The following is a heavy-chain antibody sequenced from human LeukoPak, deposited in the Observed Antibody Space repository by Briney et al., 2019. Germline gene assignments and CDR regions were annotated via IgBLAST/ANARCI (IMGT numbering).Heavy chain of an antibody. V-gene: IGHV3-30-3*01. CDR1: GFTFSSYA. Sequence: GGSLRLSCAASGFTFSSYAMHWVRQAPGKGLEWVAVISYDGSNKYYADSVKGRFTISRDNSKNTLYLQMNSLRAEDTAVYYCAREYEGATETLDYWGQGTLVTVSS. CDR3: AREYEGATETLDY. CDR2: ISYDGSNK. D-gene: IGHD1-26*01. J-gene: IGHJ4*02.